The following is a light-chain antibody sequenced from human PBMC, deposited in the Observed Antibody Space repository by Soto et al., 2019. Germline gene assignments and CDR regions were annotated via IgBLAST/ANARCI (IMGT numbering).Light chain of an antibody. Sequence: EVVLTQSPGTLSLSPGERATLSCRASQSVSSSYLAWYQQKPGQAPRLLIYGASSRATGIPDRFSGSWSGTEFTLTISSLQSEDFAVYYCQQYNSWPLTFGPGTKVDIK. CDR2: GAS. J-gene: IGKJ3*01. CDR3: QQYNSWPLT. CDR1: QSVSSSY. V-gene: IGKV3-20*01.